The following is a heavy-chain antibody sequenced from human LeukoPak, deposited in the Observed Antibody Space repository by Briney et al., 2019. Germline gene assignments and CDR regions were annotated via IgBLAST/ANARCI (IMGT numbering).Heavy chain of an antibody. J-gene: IGHJ4*02. CDR3: AKDMRGSYLGRYYFDY. CDR1: GFTFSSYA. V-gene: IGHV3-23*01. CDR2: ISGSGGST. Sequence: GGSLRLSCAASGFTFSSYAMSWVRQAPGKGLEWVSAISGSGGSTYYADSVKGRFTISRDNSKNTLYLQMNSLRAEDTAVYYCAKDMRGSYLGRYYFDYWGQGTLVTVSS. D-gene: IGHD1-26*01.